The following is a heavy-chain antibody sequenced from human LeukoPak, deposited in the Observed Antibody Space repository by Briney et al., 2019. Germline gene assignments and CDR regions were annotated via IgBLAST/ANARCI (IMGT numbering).Heavy chain of an antibody. J-gene: IGHJ5*01. CDR3: VRWRDS. CDR2: INGDGRSS. CDR1: GFTFSSDW. D-gene: IGHD2-15*01. Sequence: SGGSLRLSCVASGFTFSSDWMHWVRQAPGKGLVYVSDINGDGRSSNYADFVGGRVSISREYDKKTLHLQKNSMRDEDTVVYFAVRWRDSWGRGTLVSVS. V-gene: IGHV3-74*01.